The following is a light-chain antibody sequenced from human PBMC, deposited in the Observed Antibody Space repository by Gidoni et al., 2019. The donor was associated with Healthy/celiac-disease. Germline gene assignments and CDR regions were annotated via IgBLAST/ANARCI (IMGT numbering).Light chain of an antibody. CDR1: SSNTGSNT. CDR2: SNH. J-gene: IGLJ3*02. Sequence: QSVLPQPPSASGTPGQRVTIPCSGSSSNTGSNTVNWYKQLPGTAPKLLIYSNHQRPSGVPDRFSGSKSGTSASLAISGLQSEDEADYYCAAWDDSLNGWVFGGGTKLTVL. CDR3: AAWDDSLNGWV. V-gene: IGLV1-44*01.